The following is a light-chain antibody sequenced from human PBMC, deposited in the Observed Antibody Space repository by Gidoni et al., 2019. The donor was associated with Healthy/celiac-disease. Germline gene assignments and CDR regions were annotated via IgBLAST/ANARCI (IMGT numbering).Light chain of an antibody. V-gene: IGLV3-1*01. CDR1: KLGTKF. CDR3: QAWDTNIVV. CDR2: QDI. J-gene: IGLJ2*01. Sequence: SYELTQPPSVSVSPGQTAIIACSGDKLGTKFAFWYQQKSGQSPVLIIYQDIHRPSGIPERFSGSNSGNTATLTISGTQAMDEADYYCQAWDTNIVVFGGGTKLSVL.